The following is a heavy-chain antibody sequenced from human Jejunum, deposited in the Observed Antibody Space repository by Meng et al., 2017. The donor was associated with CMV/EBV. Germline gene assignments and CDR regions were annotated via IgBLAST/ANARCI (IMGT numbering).Heavy chain of an antibody. CDR2: IYYSRGT. J-gene: IGHJ6*02. Sequence: SGGSVSSSGDYWGWIRKPPGKGLEWIGSIYYSRGTYCRPSLKSRITISVDTSKIQFSLKLSSVTAADTAVYYCARLAPHDYGMDVWGQGTTVTVSS. V-gene: IGHV4-39*01. CDR1: GGSVSSSGDY. CDR3: ARLAPHDYGMDV.